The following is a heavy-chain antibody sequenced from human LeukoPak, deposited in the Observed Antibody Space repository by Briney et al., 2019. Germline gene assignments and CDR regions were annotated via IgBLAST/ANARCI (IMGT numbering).Heavy chain of an antibody. CDR3: AKDRSLGGLGPHAFDI. CDR1: GFTFSSYA. J-gene: IGHJ3*02. V-gene: IGHV3-23*01. D-gene: IGHD3-16*01. CDR2: ISGSGGST. Sequence: GGSLRLSCAASGFTFSSYAMSWVRQAPGKGLEWVSAISGSGGSTYYADSVKGRFTISRDNSKNTLYLQMNSLRAEDTAVYYCAKDRSLGGLGPHAFDIWGQGTMVTVSS.